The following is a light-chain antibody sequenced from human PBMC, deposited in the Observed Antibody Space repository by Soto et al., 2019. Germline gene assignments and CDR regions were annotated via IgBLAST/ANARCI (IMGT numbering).Light chain of an antibody. V-gene: IGLV2-14*03. CDR3: SSYSSGSTSYV. CDR2: DVS. Sequence: QSVLTQPASVSGSPGQSITISCTGTSSDVGGYNYVSWYQQHPDKAPKLMIFDVSDRPSGVSIRFSGSKSGNTASLTISGLQSEDEADYYCSSYSSGSTSYVFGSGTKLTVL. J-gene: IGLJ1*01. CDR1: SSDVGGYNY.